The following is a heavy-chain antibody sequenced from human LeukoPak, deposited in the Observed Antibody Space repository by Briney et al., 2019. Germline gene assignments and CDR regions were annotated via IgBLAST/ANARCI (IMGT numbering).Heavy chain of an antibody. V-gene: IGHV5-51*01. CDR3: ARRLGGSGSYRYFDY. CDR2: IYPGDSDT. J-gene: IGHJ4*02. Sequence: GESLRISCKGSGYSFTSYWIGWVRQMPGKGLEWMGIIYPGDSDTRYSPSFQGQVTISADKSISTAYLQWSSLKASDTAMYYCARRLGGSGSYRYFDYWGQGTLVTVSS. CDR1: GYSFTSYW. D-gene: IGHD3-10*01.